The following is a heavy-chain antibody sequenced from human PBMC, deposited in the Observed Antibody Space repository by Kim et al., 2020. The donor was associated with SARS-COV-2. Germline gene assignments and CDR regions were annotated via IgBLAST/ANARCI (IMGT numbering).Heavy chain of an antibody. J-gene: IGHJ4*02. CDR2: IYTSGST. CDR1: GGSISSGSYY. CDR3: ARGPRRVAAARGEWFPNFDY. D-gene: IGHD6-13*01. Sequence: SETLSLTCTVSGGSISSGSYYWSWIRQPAGKGLEWIGRIYTSGSTNYNPSLKSRVTISVDTSKNQFSLKLSSVTAADTAVYYCARGPRRVAAARGEWFPNFDYWGQGTLVTVSS. V-gene: IGHV4-61*02.